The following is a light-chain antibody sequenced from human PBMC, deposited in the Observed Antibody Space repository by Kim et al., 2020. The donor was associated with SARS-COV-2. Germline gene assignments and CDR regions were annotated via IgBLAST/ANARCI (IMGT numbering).Light chain of an antibody. V-gene: IGKV1-5*03. CDR3: QQYNSYPRT. CDR1: QSISYW. CDR2: KAS. Sequence: ASVGDRVTIPCRASQSISYWLAWYQQKPGKAPKLLIYKASSLQRGVPSRFSGSESGTEFTLTISSLQPDDFATYYCQQYNSYPRTFGQGTKVDIK. J-gene: IGKJ1*01.